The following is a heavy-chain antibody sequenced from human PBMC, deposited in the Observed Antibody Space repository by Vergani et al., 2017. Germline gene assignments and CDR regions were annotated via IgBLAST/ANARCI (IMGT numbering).Heavy chain of an antibody. Sequence: EVHLLESGGGLVQSGGSLRLSCAASGFTFSNSAVSWVRQAPGRGLAWVSSIKNTGDSTHYADPVKGRFTISRAKSKNTLYLQMNSLRVEDTAVYYCGRGSDNYNWGQGTLVTVSS. CDR2: IKNTGDST. J-gene: IGHJ4*02. D-gene: IGHD5-24*01. V-gene: IGHV3-23*01. CDR1: GFTFSNSA. CDR3: GRGSDNYN.